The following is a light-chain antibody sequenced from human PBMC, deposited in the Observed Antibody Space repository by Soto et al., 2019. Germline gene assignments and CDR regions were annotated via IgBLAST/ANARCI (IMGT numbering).Light chain of an antibody. CDR2: ATS. J-gene: IGKJ4*01. Sequence: DVQMTQSPSSLSAFVGDRVTITCRASQGIAPYLAWFQQKPGKVPKLLIYATSTLQSGVPSRFSGSGSWTDFSLTINSLQPEDVGTYDFQKYYSAPLAFGGGTKVEI. CDR3: QKYYSAPLA. CDR1: QGIAPY. V-gene: IGKV1-27*01.